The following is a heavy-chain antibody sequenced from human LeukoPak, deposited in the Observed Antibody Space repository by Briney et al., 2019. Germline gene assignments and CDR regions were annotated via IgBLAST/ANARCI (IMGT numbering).Heavy chain of an antibody. CDR3: ARIAAADALDDAFDI. J-gene: IGHJ3*02. CDR1: GYSISSGYY. CDR2: IYHSGST. V-gene: IGHV4-38-2*02. D-gene: IGHD6-13*01. Sequence: PSKTLSLTCTVSGYSISSGYYWCWIRQPPGKGLEWIGSIYHSGSTYYNPSLKSRVTISVDTSKNQFSLKLSSVTAADTAVYYCARIAAADALDDAFDIWGQGTMVTVCS.